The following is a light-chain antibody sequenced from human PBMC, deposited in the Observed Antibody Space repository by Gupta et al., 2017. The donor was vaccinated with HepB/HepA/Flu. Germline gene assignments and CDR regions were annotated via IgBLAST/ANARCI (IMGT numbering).Light chain of an antibody. CDR1: SLRSYY. J-gene: IGLJ2*01. CDR2: GKN. Sequence: SSELTQYPAVSVALGQTFRTQCQGDSLRSYYASWYQQKPGQAPVLVIYGKNNRPSGIPDRFSGSSSGNTASLTITGAQAEDEADYYCNSRDSSGNHLNVVFGGGTKLTVL. V-gene: IGLV3-19*01. CDR3: NSRDSSGNHLNVV.